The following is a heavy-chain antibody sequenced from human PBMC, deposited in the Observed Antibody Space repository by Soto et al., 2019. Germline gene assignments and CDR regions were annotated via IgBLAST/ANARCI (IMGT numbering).Heavy chain of an antibody. Sequence: EVQLVESGGDLVRPGGSLILSCAASGFTFDNAWMSWVRRAPGKGLEWVGRIKTKADGGTTHYAAPVKGRFDISRDDSKNTLYLQMNSLKTEDAAVYYCTTGYATIDYYGMDVWGQGTTVTVSS. CDR1: GFTFDNAW. J-gene: IGHJ6*02. D-gene: IGHD5-12*01. CDR3: TTGYATIDYYGMDV. V-gene: IGHV3-15*06. CDR2: IKTKADGGTT.